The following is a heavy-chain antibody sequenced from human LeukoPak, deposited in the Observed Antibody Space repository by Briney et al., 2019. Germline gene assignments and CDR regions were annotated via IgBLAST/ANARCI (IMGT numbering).Heavy chain of an antibody. CDR3: ATVIRSFPYFDY. Sequence: ASVKVSCKASGYTFTSRDINWVRQATGQGLEWMGWMNPNSGNTGYAQKFQGRVTMTEDTSTDTAYMELSSLRSEDTAVYYCATVIRSFPYFDYWGQGTLVTVSS. V-gene: IGHV1-8*01. CDR2: MNPNSGNT. D-gene: IGHD2-21*01. CDR1: GYTFTSRD. J-gene: IGHJ4*02.